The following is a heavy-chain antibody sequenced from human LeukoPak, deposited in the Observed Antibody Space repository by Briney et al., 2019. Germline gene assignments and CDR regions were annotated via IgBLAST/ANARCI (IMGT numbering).Heavy chain of an antibody. D-gene: IGHD3-10*01. CDR2: IKEDGSEK. CDR1: GFTFSNYW. CDR3: ARRPFGADY. V-gene: IGHV3-7*01. Sequence: GGSLRLSCAASGFTFSNYWMGWVRQPPGKGLQWVANIKEDGSEKYYVDSVKGRFTISRDNAKNSVYLQLNSLRVEDTAVYYCARRPFGADYWGQGTLVTVSS. J-gene: IGHJ4*02.